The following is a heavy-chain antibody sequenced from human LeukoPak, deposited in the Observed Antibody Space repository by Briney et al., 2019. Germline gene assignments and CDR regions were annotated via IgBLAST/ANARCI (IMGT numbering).Heavy chain of an antibody. Sequence: SETLSLTCAVYGRSFSGYYWSWIRQPPGKGLEWIGEINHSGSTNYNPSLKSRVTISVDTSKNQFSLKLSSVTAADTAVYYCARGYPSSWYAYYYGMDVWGQGTTVTVSS. V-gene: IGHV4-34*01. D-gene: IGHD6-13*01. CDR2: INHSGST. CDR1: GRSFSGYY. CDR3: ARGYPSSWYAYYYGMDV. J-gene: IGHJ6*02.